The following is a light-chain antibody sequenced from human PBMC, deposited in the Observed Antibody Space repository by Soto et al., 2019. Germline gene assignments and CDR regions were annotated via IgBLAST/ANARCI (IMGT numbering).Light chain of an antibody. Sequence: ETVLTHSPATPSSSPWEIATLSCRASQSVSSYLAWYQQKPGQAPRLLIFDASNRATGTPARFSGSGSGTDFTLTISSLEPEDFAVYYCQQRSNWPWTFGQGTKVDIK. CDR1: QSVSSY. CDR2: DAS. V-gene: IGKV3-11*01. J-gene: IGKJ1*01. CDR3: QQRSNWPWT.